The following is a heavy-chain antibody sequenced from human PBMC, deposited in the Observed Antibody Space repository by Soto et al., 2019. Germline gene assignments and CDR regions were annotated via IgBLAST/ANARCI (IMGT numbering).Heavy chain of an antibody. CDR2: IYYSGST. CDR3: ARHTLSIGGPDYYGMDV. V-gene: IGHV4-39*01. D-gene: IGHD3-16*01. CDR1: GGSISSSSYY. Sequence: SETLSLTCTVSGGSISSSSYYWGWIRQPPGKGLEWIGSIYYSGSTYYNPSLKSRVTISVDTSKNQFSLKLSSVTAADTAVHYCARHTLSIGGPDYYGMDVWGQGTTVTVSS. J-gene: IGHJ6*02.